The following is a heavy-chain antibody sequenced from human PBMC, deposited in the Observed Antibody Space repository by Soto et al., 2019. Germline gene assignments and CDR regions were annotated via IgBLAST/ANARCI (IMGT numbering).Heavy chain of an antibody. CDR1: GFTFSSYA. J-gene: IGHJ3*02. CDR3: AKDIAGSGYGFREI. V-gene: IGHV3-23*01. CDR2: ISGSGGST. Sequence: GRSLRLSCAASGFTFSSYAMSCVRQAPGKGLEWVSAISGSGGSTYYADSVKGRFTISRDNSKNTLYLQMNSLRAEDTAVYYCAKDIAGSGYGFREIWGQGTMVTVSS. D-gene: IGHD5-12*01.